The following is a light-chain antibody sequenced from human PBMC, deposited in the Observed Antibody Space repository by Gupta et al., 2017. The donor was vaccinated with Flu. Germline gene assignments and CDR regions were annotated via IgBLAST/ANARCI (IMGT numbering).Light chain of an antibody. J-gene: IGKJ4*01. CDR2: GSL. CDR3: QKRNSSPLT. CDR1: QGNSNY. V-gene: IGKV1-27*01. Sequence: PSPLSASVGARAIITSRVSQGNSNYIAWYPQNGGKAPKILTHGSLTADWGPPRRISSSGSGADFTLTISGLQPEDDVNYCSQKRNSSPLTFGRGTKVDIK.